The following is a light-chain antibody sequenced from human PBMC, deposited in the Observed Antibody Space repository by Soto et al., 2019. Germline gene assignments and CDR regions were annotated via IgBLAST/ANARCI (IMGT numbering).Light chain of an antibody. CDR3: QQDYSAPRT. CDR1: QRVLNSDNNKNY. CDR2: WAS. J-gene: IGKJ1*01. V-gene: IGKV4-1*01. Sequence: TVITNSLASLSVSLCERATINCKCNQRVLNSDNNKNYLAWYQQKSGQPPKLLIYWASTRESGVPDRISGSGSGTNFTLTISGLQAEDVAVYYCQQDYSAPRTFGQGTKVDI.